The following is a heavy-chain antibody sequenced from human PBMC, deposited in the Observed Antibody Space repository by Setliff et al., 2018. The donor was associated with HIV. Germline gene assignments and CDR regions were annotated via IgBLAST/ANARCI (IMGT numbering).Heavy chain of an antibody. J-gene: IGHJ5*02. CDR2: IIPMFVTA. D-gene: IGHD1-1*01. CDR1: GGNFRFYA. CDR3: ARAKATRQARPTNCFDP. Sequence: GASVKVSCKASGGNFRFYAFSWVRQAPGQGLEWMGGIIPMFVTANYAQKFQDRVTITADESTSTAYMELSSLRFEDTAVYYCARAKATRQARPTNCFDPWGQGTQVTGS. V-gene: IGHV1-69*13.